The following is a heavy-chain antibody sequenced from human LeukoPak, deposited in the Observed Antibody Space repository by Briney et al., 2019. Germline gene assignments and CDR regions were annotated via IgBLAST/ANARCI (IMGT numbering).Heavy chain of an antibody. CDR2: IYYSGST. CDR3: ARDQGGYSSSWIDY. J-gene: IGHJ4*02. Sequence: KTSETLSLTCTVSGGSISSYYWSWIRRPPGKGLEWIGYIYYSGSTKYNPSLKSRVTISVDTSKNQFSLKLSSVTAADTAVYYCARDQGGYSSSWIDYWGQGTLVTVSS. D-gene: IGHD6-13*01. CDR1: GGSISSYY. V-gene: IGHV4-59*01.